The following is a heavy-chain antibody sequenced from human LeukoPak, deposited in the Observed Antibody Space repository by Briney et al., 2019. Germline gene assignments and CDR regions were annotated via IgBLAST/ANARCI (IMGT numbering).Heavy chain of an antibody. CDR1: GFTFSSYE. D-gene: IGHD4-17*01. V-gene: IGHV3-48*03. J-gene: IGHJ4*02. CDR3: ARDLDYGVYADY. CDR2: ISGSGSTI. Sequence: GGSLRLSCAASGFTFSSYEMSWIRQAPGKGLEWVSYISGSGSTIYYADSVKGRFTISRDNAKNSLYLQMNSLRAEDTAVYYCARDLDYGVYADYWGQGTLVTVSS.